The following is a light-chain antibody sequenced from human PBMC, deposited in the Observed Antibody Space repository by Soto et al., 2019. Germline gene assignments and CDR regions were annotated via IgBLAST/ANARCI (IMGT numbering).Light chain of an antibody. J-gene: IGKJ3*01. CDR1: QSVSSD. CDR3: QQYHDWPPIT. V-gene: IGKV3-15*01. Sequence: EIVMTQSPATLSVSLGEGVTLSCRASQSVSSDLAWYQQKPGQSPRLLMYGASTRATDIPARFSGGGSGTEFTLTISSLQSEDVAIYYCQQYHDWPPITFGPGTKVDIK. CDR2: GAS.